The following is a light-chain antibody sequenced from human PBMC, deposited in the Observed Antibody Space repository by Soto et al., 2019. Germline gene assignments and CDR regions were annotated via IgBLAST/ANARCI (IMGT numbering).Light chain of an antibody. Sequence: DIQMTQSPSSVSASVVDGFTITFRASQGVSNWVAWYQQKPGEAPKLLIYGSSSLLSGVPSRFSGTRSGTDFTLTISSLQPEDFATYYCQQANSYPWTFGQGTKVDIK. CDR1: QGVSNW. CDR3: QQANSYPWT. J-gene: IGKJ1*01. V-gene: IGKV1-12*01. CDR2: GSS.